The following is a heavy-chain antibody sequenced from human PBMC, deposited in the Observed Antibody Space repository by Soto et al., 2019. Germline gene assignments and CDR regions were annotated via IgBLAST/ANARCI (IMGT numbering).Heavy chain of an antibody. D-gene: IGHD3-3*01. Sequence: PSETLSLTCTVSGGSISSYYWCWIRQPPGKGLEWIGYIYYSGSTNYNPSLKSRVTISVDTSKNQFSLKLSSVTAADTAVYYCARAYYDFWSAGWAGGMDVWGQGTTVTVSS. CDR2: IYYSGST. CDR1: GGSISSYY. CDR3: ARAYYDFWSAGWAGGMDV. V-gene: IGHV4-59*01. J-gene: IGHJ6*02.